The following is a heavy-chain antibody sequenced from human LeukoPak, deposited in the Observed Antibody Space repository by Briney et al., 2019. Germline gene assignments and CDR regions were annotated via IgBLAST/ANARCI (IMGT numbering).Heavy chain of an antibody. J-gene: IGHJ6*02. V-gene: IGHV1-18*01. CDR2: ISAYNGNT. CDR1: GYTFTSYV. D-gene: IGHD2-15*01. CDR3: ASVSRMIPGDV. Sequence: GASVKVSCKASGYTFTSYVISWVRQAPGQGREWMGWISAYNGNTNYAQKLQGRVTMNTDTSTSTAYIELRSLRSDDTAVYYCASVSRMIPGDVWGQGTTVTVSS.